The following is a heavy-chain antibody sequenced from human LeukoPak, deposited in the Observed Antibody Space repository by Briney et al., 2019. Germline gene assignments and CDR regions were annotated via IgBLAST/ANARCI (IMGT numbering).Heavy chain of an antibody. J-gene: IGHJ3*02. CDR3: ASVGEAMIVVAPGAFDI. D-gene: IGHD3-22*01. CDR2: IYHSGST. CDR1: GGSISSGGYY. V-gene: IGHV4-30-2*01. Sequence: SETLSLTCTVSGGSISSGGYYWSWIRQPPGKGLEWIGYIYHSGSTYYNPSLKSRVTISVDRSKNQFSLKLSSVTAADTAVYYCASVGEAMIVVAPGAFDIWGQGTMVTVSS.